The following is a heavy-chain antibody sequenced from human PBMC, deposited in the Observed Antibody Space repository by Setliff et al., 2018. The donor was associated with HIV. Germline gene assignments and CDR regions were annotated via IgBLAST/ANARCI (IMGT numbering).Heavy chain of an antibody. D-gene: IGHD3-10*01. CDR1: GFTFNTYS. CDR2: ISDDGGQT. Sequence: LRLSCAASGFTFNTYSIHWVRQAPGKGLEWVAVISDDGGQTYYAGSVEGRFTIFRDNSKNTMYLQMNSLRGEDTAVYYCAREKGNTPAAYYLDYWGQGTLVTVSS. J-gene: IGHJ4*02. CDR3: AREKGNTPAAYYLDY. V-gene: IGHV3-30*04.